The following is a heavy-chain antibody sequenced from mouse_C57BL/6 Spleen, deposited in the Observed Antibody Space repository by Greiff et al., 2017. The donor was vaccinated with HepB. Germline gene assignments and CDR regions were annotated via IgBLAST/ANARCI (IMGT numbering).Heavy chain of an antibody. CDR3: ARSDGYSFDY. V-gene: IGHV1-18*01. J-gene: IGHJ2*01. CDR2: INPNNGGT. D-gene: IGHD2-3*01. CDR1: GYTFTDYN. Sequence: EVKLMESGPELVKPGASVKIPCKASGYTFTDYNMDWVKQSHGKSLEWIGDINPNNGGTNYNQKFKGKATFTVDKSSRTAYMELRSLTSEDTAVYYCARSDGYSFDYWGQGTTLTVSS.